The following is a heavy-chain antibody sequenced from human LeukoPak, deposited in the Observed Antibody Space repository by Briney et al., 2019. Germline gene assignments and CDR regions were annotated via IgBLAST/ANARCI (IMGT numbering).Heavy chain of an antibody. CDR2: VSSSGGST. CDR1: GFTFSSDA. J-gene: IGHJ4*02. V-gene: IGHV3-23*01. CDR3: AKEGRKTGNTYGYEFDS. Sequence: GGSLRLSCAASGFTFSSDAMSGVRQAPGKGLEWVSGVSSSGGSTSYADYVKGQFTISRDNSKNTVYLYMNNLRAEDTAVYYCAKEGRKTGNTYGYEFDSWGQGTLVTVSS. D-gene: IGHD5-18*01.